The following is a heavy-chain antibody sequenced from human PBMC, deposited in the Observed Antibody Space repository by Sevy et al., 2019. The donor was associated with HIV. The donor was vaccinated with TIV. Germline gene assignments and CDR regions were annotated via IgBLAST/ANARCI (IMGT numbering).Heavy chain of an antibody. Sequence: GGSLRLSCAASGFTFSSYNLNWVRQAPGKGLEWVSFISSTSSTIYYADSVKGRFTISRDNAKNSLYLQMNSLRAEDTALYYCARDSRAIFGGGNWFDHWGQGTLVTVSS. D-gene: IGHD3-3*01. CDR3: ARDSRAIFGGGNWFDH. CDR2: ISSTSSTI. V-gene: IGHV3-48*01. J-gene: IGHJ5*02. CDR1: GFTFSSYN.